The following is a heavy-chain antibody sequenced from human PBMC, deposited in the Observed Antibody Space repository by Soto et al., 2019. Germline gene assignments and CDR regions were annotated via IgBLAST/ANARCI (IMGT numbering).Heavy chain of an antibody. D-gene: IGHD5-18*01. CDR2: IYYSGST. CDR3: ARRYGKNAFDI. V-gene: IGHV4-59*01. J-gene: IGHJ3*02. Sequence: TSETLSLTCTVSGGSISSYYSSWIRQPPGKGLEWIGYIYYSGSTNYNPSLKSRVTISVDTSKNQFSLKLSSVTAADTAVYYCARRYGKNAFDIWGQGTMVTVSS. CDR1: GGSISSYY.